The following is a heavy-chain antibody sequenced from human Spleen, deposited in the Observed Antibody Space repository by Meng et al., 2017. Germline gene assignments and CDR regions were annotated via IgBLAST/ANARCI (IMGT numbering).Heavy chain of an antibody. Sequence: GESLKISCAASGFTFSSYAMSWVRQAPGKGLEWVSAISGSGGSTYYADSVKGRFTISRDNSKNTLYLQMNSLRAEDTALYHCLIDHDSSAYSFKLWGQGTVVIVSS. CDR2: ISGSGGST. CDR1: GFTFSSYA. D-gene: IGHD3-22*01. V-gene: IGHV3-23*01. CDR3: LIDHDSSAYSFKL. J-gene: IGHJ4*02.